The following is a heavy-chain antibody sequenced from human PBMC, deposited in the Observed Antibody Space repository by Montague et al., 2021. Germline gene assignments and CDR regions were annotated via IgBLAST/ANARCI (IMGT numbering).Heavy chain of an antibody. CDR1: GDSINTYS. CDR2: LSNGGST. J-gene: IGHJ6*03. Sequence: SETLSLTCTVFGDSINTYSWSWIRQPAGKGLEWIGRLSNGGSTNSNPSLKSRVSMSVVTSKNQFSLKLSSVTAADTAVYFCARDTVGASGYFYYYYMDVWGRGTTVTGSS. CDR3: ARDTVGASGYFYYYYMDV. D-gene: IGHD1-26*01. V-gene: IGHV4-4*07.